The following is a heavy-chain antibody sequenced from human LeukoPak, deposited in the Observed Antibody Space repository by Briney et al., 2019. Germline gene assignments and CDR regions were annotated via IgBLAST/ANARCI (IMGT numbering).Heavy chain of an antibody. CDR1: GFSFSSYW. V-gene: IGHV3-23*01. CDR2: ISGSGGST. D-gene: IGHD5-18*01. CDR3: AKGGGYSYGYFDY. J-gene: IGHJ4*02. Sequence: GGSLRLSCAASGFSFSSYWMSWVRQAPGKGLEWVSAISGSGGSTYYADSVKGRFTISRDNSKNTLYLQMNSLRAEDTAVYYCAKGGGYSYGYFDYWGQGTLVTVSS.